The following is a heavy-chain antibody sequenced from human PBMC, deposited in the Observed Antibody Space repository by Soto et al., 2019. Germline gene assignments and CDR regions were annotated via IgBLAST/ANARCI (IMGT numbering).Heavy chain of an antibody. CDR3: ARGGGGSSTKGVDY. CDR1: GFTFSNYS. Sequence: GSLRLCYAASGFTFSNYSMNWVRQAPGKGLEWVSSISSSSSYIYYADSVKGRFTISRDNAKNSLYLQMNSLRAEDTAVYYCARGGGGSSTKGVDYWGQGTLVTVSS. V-gene: IGHV3-21*01. J-gene: IGHJ4*02. CDR2: ISSSSSYI. D-gene: IGHD1-26*01.